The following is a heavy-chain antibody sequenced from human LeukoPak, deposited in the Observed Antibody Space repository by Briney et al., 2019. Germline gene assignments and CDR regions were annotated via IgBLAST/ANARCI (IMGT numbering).Heavy chain of an antibody. CDR2: IYYSGST. V-gene: IGHV4-59*08. CDR3: ARHGGYSYGYGVDY. Sequence: SETLSLTCTXXXGXISSYYWSWIRQPPGKGLEWIGYIYYSGSTNYNPSLKSRVTISVDPSKNQFSLKLSSVTAADTAVYYCARHGGYSYGYGVDYWGQGTLVTVSS. CDR1: XGXISSYY. D-gene: IGHD5-18*01. J-gene: IGHJ4*02.